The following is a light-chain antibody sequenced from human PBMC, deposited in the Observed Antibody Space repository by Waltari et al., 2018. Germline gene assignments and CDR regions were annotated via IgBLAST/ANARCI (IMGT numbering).Light chain of an antibody. CDR2: CDS. J-gene: IGLJ1*01. Sequence: SYVLTQPPSVSVAPGETARLTCGGNNIESKSVHWYRQRPGQAPVLVISCDSDRPSGIPDRLSGSNSGNTATLTIGRVEAGDEADYYCQVWDANTDPGVFGTGTEVTVL. CDR3: QVWDANTDPGV. V-gene: IGLV3-21*01. CDR1: NIESKS.